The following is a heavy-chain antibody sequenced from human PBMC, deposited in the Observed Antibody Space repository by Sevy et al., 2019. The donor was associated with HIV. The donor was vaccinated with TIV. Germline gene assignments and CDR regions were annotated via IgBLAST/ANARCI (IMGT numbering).Heavy chain of an antibody. CDR3: AREGCSKPHDY. D-gene: IGHD3-10*02. V-gene: IGHV3-23*01. Sequence: GGSLRLSCAASGFTFSSYAMSWVRQAPGKGLEWVSTFSFGCGKINYADFVKGRFTISRDNSKNTLYLQMHSLRAEETAVYYCAREGCSKPHDYWGQGTLVTVSS. J-gene: IGHJ4*02. CDR1: GFTFSSYA. CDR2: FSFGCGKI.